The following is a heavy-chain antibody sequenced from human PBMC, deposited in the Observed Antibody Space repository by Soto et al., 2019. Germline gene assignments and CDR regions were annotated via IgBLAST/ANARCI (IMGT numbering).Heavy chain of an antibody. J-gene: IGHJ4*02. CDR2: ISSTTNYI. CDR1: GFTLSDHY. V-gene: IGHV3-21*06. CDR3: ARESEDLTSNFDY. Sequence: GGSLRLSCAGSGFTLSDHYMNWVRQAPGKGLEWVSSISSTTNYIYYGDSMKGRFTISRDNAKNSLYLEMNSLRAEDTAVYYCARESEDLTSNFDYWGQGTLVTVSS.